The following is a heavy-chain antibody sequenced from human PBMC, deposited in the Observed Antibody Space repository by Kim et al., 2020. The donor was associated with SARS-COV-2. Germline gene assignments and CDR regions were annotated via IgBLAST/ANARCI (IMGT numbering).Heavy chain of an antibody. CDR3: ARVSVYYGSGYGY. J-gene: IGHJ4*02. V-gene: IGHV4-34*01. D-gene: IGHD3-10*01. CDR2: INHSGST. CDR1: GGSFSGYY. Sequence: SETLSLTCAVYGGSFSGYYWSWIHQPPGKGLEWIGEINHSGSTNYNPSLKSRVTISVDTSKNQFSLKLSSVTAADTAVYYCARVSVYYGSGYGYWGQGTLVTVSS.